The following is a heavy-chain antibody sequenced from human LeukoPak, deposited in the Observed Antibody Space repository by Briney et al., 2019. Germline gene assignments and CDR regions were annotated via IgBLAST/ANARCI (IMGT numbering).Heavy chain of an antibody. CDR1: GYTFTSYA. Sequence: AASVKVSCKASGYTFTSYAMNWVRQAPGQGLEWMGWINTNTGNPTYAQGFTGRFVFSLDTSVSTAYLQISSLKAEDTAVYYCARLARTYSSSWYGDHIDYWGQGTLVTVSS. D-gene: IGHD6-13*01. V-gene: IGHV7-4-1*02. CDR3: ARLARTYSSSWYGDHIDY. CDR2: INTNTGNP. J-gene: IGHJ4*02.